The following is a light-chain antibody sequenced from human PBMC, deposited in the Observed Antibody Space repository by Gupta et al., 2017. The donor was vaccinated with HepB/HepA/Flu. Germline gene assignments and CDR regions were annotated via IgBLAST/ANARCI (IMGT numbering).Light chain of an antibody. V-gene: IGKV1-9*01. J-gene: IGKJ5*01. CDR2: TAS. CDR1: QDINSY. CDR3: QQINSYPIT. Sequence: HPVSITCRASQDINSYLIWYQQKPGKAPNLLIYTASTLKGGVPSRFSGSGSGTEFTLTISSLQPEDFATYYCQQINSYPITFGQGTRMDIK.